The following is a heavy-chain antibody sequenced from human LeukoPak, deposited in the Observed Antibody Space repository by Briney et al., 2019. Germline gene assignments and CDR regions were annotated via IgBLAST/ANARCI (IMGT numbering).Heavy chain of an antibody. CDR1: GDSISSPYYC. CDR2: IHNGT. V-gene: IGHV4-39*01. Sequence: PSETLSLTCAVSGDSISSPYYCWGWFRQSPGKGLEWIGTIHNGTFYNPSLNSRVTVSADTSMNQFTLELTSVTAADTAMNFCVAVIWYMNGLGWLDPWGQGIPVTVSS. J-gene: IGHJ5*02. CDR3: VAVIWYMNGLGWLDP. D-gene: IGHD3-22*01.